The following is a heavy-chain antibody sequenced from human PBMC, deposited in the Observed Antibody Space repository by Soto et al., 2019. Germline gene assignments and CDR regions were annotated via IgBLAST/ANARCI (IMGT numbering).Heavy chain of an antibody. CDR2: ISGSGGST. CDR1: GFTFSSYA. Sequence: GGSLRLSCAASGFTFSSYAMSWVRQAPGKGLEWVSAISGSGGSTYYADSVKGRFTISRDNSKNTLYLQMNSLRAEDTAVYYCAKDDGDFYYYYYGMDVWGQGTTVTVSS. J-gene: IGHJ6*02. D-gene: IGHD4-17*01. CDR3: AKDDGDFYYYYYGMDV. V-gene: IGHV3-23*01.